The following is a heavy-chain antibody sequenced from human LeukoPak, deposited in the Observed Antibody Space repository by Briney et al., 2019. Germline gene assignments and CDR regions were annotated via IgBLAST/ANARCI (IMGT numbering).Heavy chain of an antibody. Sequence: SETLSLTCIVSGGSINSYYWSWIRQPPGKGLEWIGYISYSGITESNPSLKSRVTISVDTSKNQFSLKLSSVTAADTAVYYCTRDRRDGYNYVDPWGQGTLVTVSS. CDR1: GGSINSYY. D-gene: IGHD5-24*01. CDR3: TRDRRDGYNYVDP. V-gene: IGHV4-59*01. J-gene: IGHJ5*02. CDR2: ISYSGIT.